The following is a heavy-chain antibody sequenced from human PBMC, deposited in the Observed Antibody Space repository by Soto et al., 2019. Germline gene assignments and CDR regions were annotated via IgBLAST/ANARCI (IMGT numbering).Heavy chain of an antibody. CDR1: GYSFTSYW. J-gene: IGHJ6*02. D-gene: IGHD3-3*01. CDR3: ARHAGYYDFWSGYYTDYYYGMDV. CDR2: IYPGDSDT. Sequence: RESLKISCKGSGYSFTSYWIGWVRQMPGKGLEWMGIIYPGDSDTRYSPSFQGQVTISADKSISTAYLQWSSLKASDTAMYYCARHAGYYDFWSGYYTDYYYGMDVWGQGTTVTVSS. V-gene: IGHV5-51*01.